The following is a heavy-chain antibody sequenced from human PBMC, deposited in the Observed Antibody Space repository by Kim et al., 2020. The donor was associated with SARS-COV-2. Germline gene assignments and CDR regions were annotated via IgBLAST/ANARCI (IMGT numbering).Heavy chain of an antibody. Sequence: ASVKVSCKASGFSFTIYDVNWVRQAPGQGLEWMGWMNPNSGHTGYAQKFQGRXTMTWNTAISTAYMDLSSLTSXDTAXYYXXRAVNXGTGWLDPXGPGT. CDR3: XRAVNXGTGWLDP. V-gene: IGHV1-8*01. CDR2: MNPNSGHT. J-gene: IGHJ5*02. D-gene: IGHD6-19*01. CDR1: GFSFTIYD.